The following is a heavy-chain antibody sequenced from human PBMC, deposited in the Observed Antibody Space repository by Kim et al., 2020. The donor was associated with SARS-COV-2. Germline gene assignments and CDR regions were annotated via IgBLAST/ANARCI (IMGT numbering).Heavy chain of an antibody. CDR2: IIPIFGTA. J-gene: IGHJ3*02. CDR3: ARGAYYYDNSGYYYQRVGDDAFDI. D-gene: IGHD3-22*01. V-gene: IGHV1-69*13. Sequence: SVKVSCKASGGTFSSYAISWVRQAPGQGLEWMGGIIPIFGTANYAQKFQGRVTITADESTSTAYMELSSLRSEDTAVYYCARGAYYYDNSGYYYQRVGDDAFDIWGQGTMVTVSS. CDR1: GGTFSSYA.